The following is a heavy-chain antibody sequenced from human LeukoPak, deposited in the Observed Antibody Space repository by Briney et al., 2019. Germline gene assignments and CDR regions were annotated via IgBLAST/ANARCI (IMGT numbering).Heavy chain of an antibody. D-gene: IGHD4-11*01. Sequence: GGSLRLSCAASEFTFSNYALHWARQAPGKGLKWVAVISYDGNTIHYADSVKGRFIISRDTSKNTLYLQMNSLRAEDTAVYYCARSGGLQKFDYWGQGTLVTVSS. CDR2: ISYDGNTI. V-gene: IGHV3-30-3*01. CDR3: ARSGGLQKFDY. CDR1: EFTFSNYA. J-gene: IGHJ4*02.